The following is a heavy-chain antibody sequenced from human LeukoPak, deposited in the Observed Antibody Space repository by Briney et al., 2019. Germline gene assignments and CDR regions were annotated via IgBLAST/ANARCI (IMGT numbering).Heavy chain of an antibody. J-gene: IGHJ4*02. CDR2: INPNRGGT. V-gene: IGHV1-2*02. CDR3: ARDGDIVVVVAATMEFDY. CDR1: GYTFTGYY. Sequence: ASVKVSCKASGYTFTGYYMHWVRQAPGQGLEWMGWINPNRGGTNYAQKFQGRVTMTRDTSISTAYMELSRLRSDDTAVYYCARDGDIVVVVAATMEFDYWGQGTLVTVSS. D-gene: IGHD2-15*01.